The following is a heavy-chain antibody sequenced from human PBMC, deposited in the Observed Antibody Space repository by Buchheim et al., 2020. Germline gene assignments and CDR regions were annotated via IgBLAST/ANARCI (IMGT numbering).Heavy chain of an antibody. CDR1: RFTFSSYW. V-gene: IGHV3-7*01. CDR3: ARDSDSVFLGSDY. Sequence: EVQLVESGGGLVQPGGSLRLSCAASRFTFSSYWMSWVRQAPGKGLEWVANIKQDGSEKYYVDSVKGRFTISRDNAKNSLYLQMNSLRAEDTAVYYCARDSDSVFLGSDYWGQGTL. D-gene: IGHD3-10*01. J-gene: IGHJ4*02. CDR2: IKQDGSEK.